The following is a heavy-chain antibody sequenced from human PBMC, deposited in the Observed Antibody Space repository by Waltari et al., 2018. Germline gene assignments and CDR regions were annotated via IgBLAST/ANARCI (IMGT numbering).Heavy chain of an antibody. J-gene: IGHJ4*02. Sequence: QVQLQESGPGLLKPSETLSLTCAVSGYSISTDYYWVWIRQPPGKGLELIGNIHHSGSTYYNPSLKSRVSISLDTSKNQFSLELSSLTADDTAVYYCARGQGYWGQGTLVTVSS. CDR3: ARGQGY. CDR2: IHHSGST. V-gene: IGHV4-38-2*01. CDR1: GYSISTDYY.